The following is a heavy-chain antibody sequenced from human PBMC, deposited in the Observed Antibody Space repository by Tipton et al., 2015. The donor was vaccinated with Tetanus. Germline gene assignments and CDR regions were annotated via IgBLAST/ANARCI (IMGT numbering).Heavy chain of an antibody. CDR3: ARDYQLLLSCCGMDV. J-gene: IGHJ6*02. CDR1: GFTFSSYS. D-gene: IGHD2-2*01. Sequence: SLRLSCAASGFTFSSYSMNWVRQAPGKGLEWVSSISSSSSYIYYADSVKGRFTISRDNAKNSLYLQMNSLRAEDTAVYYCARDYQLLLSCCGMDVWGQGTTVTVSS. V-gene: IGHV3-21*01. CDR2: ISSSSSYI.